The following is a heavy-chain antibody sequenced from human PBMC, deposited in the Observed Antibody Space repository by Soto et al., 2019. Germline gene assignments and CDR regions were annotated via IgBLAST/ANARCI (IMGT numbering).Heavy chain of an antibody. V-gene: IGHV4-31*03. D-gene: IGHD5-18*01. CDR2: ISYGGST. CDR1: GGSINIGGYC. J-gene: IGHJ4*02. Sequence: SETLSLTCTVSGGSINIGGYCWSWIRHHPGKGLDWIGCISYGGSTSYNPSLKSRVTISVDTSKNQFSLKLTSVTAADTAVYYCSRGILVWGQGALVTVSS. CDR3: SRGILV.